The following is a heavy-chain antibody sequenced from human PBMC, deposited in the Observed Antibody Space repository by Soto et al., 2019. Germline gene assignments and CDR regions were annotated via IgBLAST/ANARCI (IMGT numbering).Heavy chain of an antibody. V-gene: IGHV3-7*05. D-gene: IGHD3-22*01. J-gene: IGHJ2*01. CDR2: INQDGSEK. CDR1: GFTLSNYW. Sequence: EVQLVESGGGLVQPGGSLRLSCAASGFTLSNYWMAWVRQAPGKGLEWVANINQDGSEKHYVDSAKGRFTISRDNARSSLDLQMNSLSAGDTAVFYCARTPLREASGYRDFDLWGRGTLVAVSS. CDR3: ARTPLREASGYRDFDL.